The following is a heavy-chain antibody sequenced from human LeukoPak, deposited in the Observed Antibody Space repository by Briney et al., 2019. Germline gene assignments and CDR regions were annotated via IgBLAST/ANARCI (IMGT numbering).Heavy chain of an antibody. CDR2: ISGSGGST. Sequence: GGSLRLSCAASGFTFSSYAMSWVRQAPGKGLEWVSAISGSGGSTYYADSVKGRFTISRDNSKNTLYLQMNSLRVEDTAVYYCAKDSFHIVVVTAIDYWGQGTLVTVSS. CDR1: GFTFSSYA. J-gene: IGHJ4*02. CDR3: AKDSFHIVVVTAIDY. D-gene: IGHD2-21*02. V-gene: IGHV3-23*01.